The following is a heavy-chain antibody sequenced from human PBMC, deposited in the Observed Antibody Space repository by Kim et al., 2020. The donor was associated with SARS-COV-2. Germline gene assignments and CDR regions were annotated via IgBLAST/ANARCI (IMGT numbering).Heavy chain of an antibody. CDR3: TTDWNGGY. V-gene: IGHV3-15*01. CDR2: GRTI. Sequence: GRTIDYAAPVKGRFTISRDDSKNTVYLKMTSLRSEDTAVYSCTTDWNGGYWGQGTLVTVSS. D-gene: IGHD1-1*01. J-gene: IGHJ4*02.